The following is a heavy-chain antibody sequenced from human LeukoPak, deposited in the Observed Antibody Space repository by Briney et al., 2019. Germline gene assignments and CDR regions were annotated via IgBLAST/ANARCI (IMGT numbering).Heavy chain of an antibody. CDR2: ISSSSSYI. CDR1: GFTFSSYS. J-gene: IGHJ4*02. D-gene: IGHD6-19*01. V-gene: IGHV3-21*01. CDR3: ARDSSGWLDY. Sequence: SGGSLRLSCAASGFTFSSYSMNWVRQAPGKGREWVSSISSSSSYIYYADSVKGRFTISRDNAKNSLYLQMNSLRAEDTAVYYCARDSSGWLDYWGQGTLVTVSS.